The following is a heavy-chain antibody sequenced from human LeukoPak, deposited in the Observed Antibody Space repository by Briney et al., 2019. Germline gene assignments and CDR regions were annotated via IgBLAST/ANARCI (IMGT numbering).Heavy chain of an antibody. D-gene: IGHD5-18*01. Sequence: PSETLSLTCTVSGGSFSNYFWSWVRQPPGKGLEWIGFVYYTGSTSYNPPLRGRVTVSVDTSKNQFYLNLTSVTAADTAIYYCARARMVTFFDEWGQGALVTVSS. CDR1: GGSFSNYF. CDR2: VYYTGST. J-gene: IGHJ4*02. V-gene: IGHV4-59*01. CDR3: ARARMVTFFDE.